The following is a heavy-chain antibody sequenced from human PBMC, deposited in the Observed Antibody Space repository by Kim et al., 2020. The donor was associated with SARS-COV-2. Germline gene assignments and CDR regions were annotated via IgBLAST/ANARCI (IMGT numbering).Heavy chain of an antibody. D-gene: IGHD4-17*01. V-gene: IGHV6-1*01. J-gene: IGHJ6*02. CDR3: ARGLRLYYYGMDV. Sequence: GYAVSVKSRITIDPDTSKNQFSLQLNAVTPEDSAVYYCARGLRLYYYGMDVWGQGTTVTVSS.